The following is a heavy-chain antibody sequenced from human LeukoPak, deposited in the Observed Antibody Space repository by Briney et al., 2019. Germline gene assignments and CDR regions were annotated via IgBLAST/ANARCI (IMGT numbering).Heavy chain of an antibody. CDR2: ISGSGGST. V-gene: IGHV3-23*01. J-gene: IGHJ4*02. D-gene: IGHD6-19*01. Sequence: GGSLRLSCAASGFTFSSYAMSWVRQAPGKGLEWVSAISGSGGSTYYADSVKGRFTISRDNSKNTLYLQMNSLRAEDTAVYYCARDGGSAWFLDYWGQGTLVTVSS. CDR3: ARDGGSAWFLDY. CDR1: GFTFSSYA.